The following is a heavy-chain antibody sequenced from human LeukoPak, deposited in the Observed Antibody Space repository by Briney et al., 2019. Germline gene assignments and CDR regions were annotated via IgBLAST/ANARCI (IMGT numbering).Heavy chain of an antibody. CDR2: IYYSGST. Sequence: SETLSLTCTVSGGSISSSSYYWGWIRQPPGKGLEWIGSIYYSGSTYYNPSLKSRVTISVDTSKNQFSLKLSSVTAADTAVYYCARGEHMITFGGVIVLFDYWGQGTLVTVSS. D-gene: IGHD3-16*02. CDR1: GGSISSSSYY. V-gene: IGHV4-39*01. J-gene: IGHJ4*02. CDR3: ARGEHMITFGGVIVLFDY.